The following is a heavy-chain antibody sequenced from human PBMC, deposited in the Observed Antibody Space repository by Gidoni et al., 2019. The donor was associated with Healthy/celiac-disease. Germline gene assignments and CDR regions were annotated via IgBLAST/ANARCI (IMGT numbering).Heavy chain of an antibody. V-gene: IGHV3-9*01. Sequence: EVQLVESGAGWVQPGRSLSLSCAASVFTFDDYAMHWVRQAPGQGREWVSGISWNSGSIGYADSVKGRFTISRANAKNSLYLQMNSLRVEDTALYYCAKDEGYDILTANWFDPWGQGTLVTVSS. D-gene: IGHD3-9*01. CDR2: ISWNSGSI. J-gene: IGHJ5*02. CDR1: VFTFDDYA. CDR3: AKDEGYDILTANWFDP.